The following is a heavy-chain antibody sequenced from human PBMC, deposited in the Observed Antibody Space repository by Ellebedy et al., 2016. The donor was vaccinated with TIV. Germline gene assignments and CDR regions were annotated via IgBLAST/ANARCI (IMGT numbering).Heavy chain of an antibody. Sequence: PGGSLRLSCAASGFTFSSYWMHWVRQAPGKGLVWVSRINSDGSSTSYADSVKGRFTISRDNSKNTVYLQMNSLRAEDTAMYYCARGGVEGDGYNLDSWGQGTLVTVSS. V-gene: IGHV3-74*01. CDR3: ARGGVEGDGYNLDS. J-gene: IGHJ4*02. D-gene: IGHD5-24*01. CDR1: GFTFSSYW. CDR2: INSDGSST.